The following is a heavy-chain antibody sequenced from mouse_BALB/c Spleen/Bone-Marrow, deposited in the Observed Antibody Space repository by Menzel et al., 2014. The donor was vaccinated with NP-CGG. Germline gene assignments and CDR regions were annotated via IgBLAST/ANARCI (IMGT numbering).Heavy chain of an antibody. Sequence: DVKLVESVGGLVQPGGSLKLSCAASGFTFSSYGMSWVRQTPDKRLELVASINSNGGSTYYPDSVKGRSTISRDNAKNTLSLQMSSLKSEDTAMYYCARGNYGNYVDYFDYWGQGTTLTVSS. J-gene: IGHJ2*01. CDR3: ARGNYGNYVDYFDY. D-gene: IGHD2-1*01. CDR2: INSNGGST. V-gene: IGHV5-6-3*01. CDR1: GFTFSSYG.